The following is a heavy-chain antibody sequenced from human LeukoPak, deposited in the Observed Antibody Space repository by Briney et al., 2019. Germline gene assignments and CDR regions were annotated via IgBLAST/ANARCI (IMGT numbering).Heavy chain of an antibody. V-gene: IGHV1-2*02. Sequence: ASVKVSCKASGYTFTGYYMHWVRRAPGQGLEWMGWINPNSGGTNYAQKFQGRVTMTRDTSISTAYMELNRLRSDDTAVYYCARDRDYGSGIFDYWGQGTLVTVSS. CDR2: INPNSGGT. CDR1: GYTFTGYY. D-gene: IGHD3-10*01. J-gene: IGHJ4*02. CDR3: ARDRDYGSGIFDY.